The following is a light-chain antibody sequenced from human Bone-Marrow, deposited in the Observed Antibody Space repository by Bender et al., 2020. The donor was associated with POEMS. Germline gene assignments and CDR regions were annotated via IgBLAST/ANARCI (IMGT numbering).Light chain of an antibody. CDR2: TNN. Sequence: QSVLTQPPSVSGTPGQRVTISCSGSGSNIGGYPVNWYQQLPGTAPRLLIYTNNERPSGVPDRFSGPKSGNTASLTISGLQAEDEADYYCQSHDRSLSGVVFGGGTKLTVL. CDR3: QSHDRSLSGVV. J-gene: IGLJ2*01. CDR1: GSNIGGYP. V-gene: IGLV1-44*01.